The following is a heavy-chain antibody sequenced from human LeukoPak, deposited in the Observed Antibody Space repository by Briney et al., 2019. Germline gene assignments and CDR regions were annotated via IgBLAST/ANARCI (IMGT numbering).Heavy chain of an antibody. CDR1: GGSISSSSYY. CDR2: IYYSGST. CDR3: AGLRRGAAAGKTIDY. J-gene: IGHJ4*02. Sequence: SETLSLTCTVSGGSISSSSYYWGWIRQPPGKGLEWIGSIYYSGSTYYNPSLKSRVTISVDTSKNQFSLELSSVTAADTAVYYCAGLRRGAAAGKTIDYWGQGTLVTVSS. D-gene: IGHD6-13*01. V-gene: IGHV4-39*01.